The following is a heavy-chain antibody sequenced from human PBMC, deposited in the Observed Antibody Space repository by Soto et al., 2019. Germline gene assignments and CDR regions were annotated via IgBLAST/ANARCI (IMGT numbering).Heavy chain of an antibody. Sequence: QVQLLQSGAEVKKPGTSVRVSCSASGYTLKDYDSTWVRRATGQGLEWMGWMKPNSGNTGYAQKFQGRVTMTRNTSARTAYMELSSLTVEDTALYYCARRMTWSLWCFDLWGSGTQVTVSS. CDR3: ARRMTWSLWCFDL. CDR1: GYTLKDYD. CDR2: MKPNSGNT. V-gene: IGHV1-8*01. J-gene: IGHJ2*01. D-gene: IGHD3-10*01.